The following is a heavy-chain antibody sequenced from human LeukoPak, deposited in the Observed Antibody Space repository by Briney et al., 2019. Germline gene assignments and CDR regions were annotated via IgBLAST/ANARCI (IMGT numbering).Heavy chain of an antibody. CDR1: GGSISSYY. Sequence: SETLSLTCTVSGGSISSYYWSWIRQPPGKGLEWIGYIYYSGSTNYNPSLKSRVTISVDTSKNQFSPKLSSVTAADTAVYYCARAAHYYDSSGYYGPHIDYWGQGTLVTVSS. J-gene: IGHJ4*02. CDR2: IYYSGST. CDR3: ARAAHYYDSSGYYGPHIDY. V-gene: IGHV4-59*01. D-gene: IGHD3-22*01.